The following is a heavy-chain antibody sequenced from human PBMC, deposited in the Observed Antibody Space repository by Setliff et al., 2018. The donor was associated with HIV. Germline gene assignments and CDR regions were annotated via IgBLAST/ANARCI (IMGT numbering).Heavy chain of an antibody. CDR2: IYDSGRT. CDR1: GGSIRSGNYY. D-gene: IGHD2-21*02. V-gene: IGHV4-30-4*08. CDR3: ARGGNSAY. J-gene: IGHJ4*02. Sequence: PSETLSLTCTVSGGSIRSGNYYWSWIRQPPGKGLEWIGYIYDSGRTYYNPSLKSRVTISVDTSKNQFSLSLNSVTAADTAVYFCARGGNSAYWGQGTLVTVSS.